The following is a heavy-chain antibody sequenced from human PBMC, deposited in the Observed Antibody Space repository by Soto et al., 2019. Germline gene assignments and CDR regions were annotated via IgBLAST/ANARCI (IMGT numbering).Heavy chain of an antibody. CDR2: NYHSGTT. V-gene: IGHV4-59*01. Sequence: PETLSVTCAVSGVTISTYYWSWIRQPPGKGLEWIGYNYHSGTTNYNPSLKSRVTISVDTSKNQFSLRLTSVTAADTAIYYCGREADIGYGHVIALCGQGSLVIGSS. J-gene: IGHJ1*01. CDR3: GREADIGYGHVIAL. D-gene: IGHD5-12*01. CDR1: GVTISTYY.